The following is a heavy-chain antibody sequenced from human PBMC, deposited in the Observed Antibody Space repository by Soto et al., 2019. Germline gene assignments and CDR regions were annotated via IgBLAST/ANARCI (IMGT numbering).Heavy chain of an antibody. D-gene: IGHD2-2*02. Sequence: SETLSVRCVFRGGYISIGGYSWSWIRQPLGKGLEWIGYIYHSGSTYYNPSLKSRVTISVDRSKNQFSLNLGSVTAADTAVYYCATTAGGSCSSTSCYTDPWFDPWGQGTLVTVSS. CDR3: ATTAGGSCSSTSCYTDPWFDP. J-gene: IGHJ5*02. CDR2: IYHSGST. CDR1: GGYISIGGYS. V-gene: IGHV4-30-2*01.